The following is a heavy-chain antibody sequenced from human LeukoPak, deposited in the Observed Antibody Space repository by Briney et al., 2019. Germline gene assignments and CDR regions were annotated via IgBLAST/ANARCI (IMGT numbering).Heavy chain of an antibody. CDR3: ARGRFLEWLLYRYENYYYYYMDV. J-gene: IGHJ6*03. D-gene: IGHD3-3*01. CDR2: INHSGST. V-gene: IGHV4-34*01. Sequence: SETLSLTCAVYGGSFSGYYWGWIRQPPGKGLEGIGEINHSGSTNYNQSLKSRVTISVDTSKNQFSLKLSPVTAADTAVYYCARGRFLEWLLYRYENYYYYYMDVWGKGTTVTVSS. CDR1: GGSFSGYY.